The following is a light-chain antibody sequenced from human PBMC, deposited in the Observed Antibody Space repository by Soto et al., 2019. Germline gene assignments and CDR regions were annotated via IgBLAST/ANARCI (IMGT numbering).Light chain of an antibody. J-gene: IGLJ3*02. V-gene: IGLV1-40*01. CDR1: SSNIGAGYD. CDR2: TNS. CDR3: QSYDSSLSALV. Sequence: QSVLTQPPSVSGAPGQGVTISCAGTSSNIGAGYDVHWYQQVPGTAPKLLIYTNSNRPSGVPDRFSGSKSGTSASLAITGLQAADEADCYCQSYDSSLSALVFGGGTKVTVL.